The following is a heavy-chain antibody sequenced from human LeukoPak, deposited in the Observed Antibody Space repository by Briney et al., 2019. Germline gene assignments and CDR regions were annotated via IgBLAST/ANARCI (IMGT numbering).Heavy chain of an antibody. CDR2: ISWDGGST. Sequence: GGSLGLSCAASGFTFDDYSMHWIRHAPGKGLEWVSVISWDGGSTYYADSVKGRFTISRDDRKNSLYLQMNGLRTDDTALYYCARGGGWSGFYHDYYYFGMDAWGQGTTVTVSS. CDR1: GFTFDDYS. D-gene: IGHD3-3*01. J-gene: IGHJ6*02. V-gene: IGHV3-43*01. CDR3: ARGGGWSGFYHDYYYFGMDA.